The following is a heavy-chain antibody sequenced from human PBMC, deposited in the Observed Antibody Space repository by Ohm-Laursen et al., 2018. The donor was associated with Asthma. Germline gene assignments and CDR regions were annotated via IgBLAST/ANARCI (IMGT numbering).Heavy chain of an antibody. CDR1: GFNFGGFA. J-gene: IGHJ4*02. D-gene: IGHD2-21*01. Sequence: SLRLSCTASGFNFGGFAMPWVRQAPGKGLEWVASISRNSGSTDYADNVKGRFTISRDNAKNTLYLQMNSLRPDDTAVYDCARDVVEGYLPAFDFWGQGTLVTVSS. V-gene: IGHV3-23*01. CDR3: ARDVVEGYLPAFDF. CDR2: ISRNSGST.